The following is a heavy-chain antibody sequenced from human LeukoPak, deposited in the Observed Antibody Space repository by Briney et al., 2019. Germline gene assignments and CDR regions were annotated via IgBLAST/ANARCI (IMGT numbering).Heavy chain of an antibody. Sequence: ASVKLSCKASGYTFTSYGMSWVRQAPGKGLEWVGWISAYDGNTNYAHTLQGRFTISRDNSTNTVYLQLNSLRADDTAVYYCARDKAYYYDSSSYYSVDLWGQGTLLTVSS. CDR3: ARDKAYYYDSSSYYSVDL. CDR1: GYTFTSYG. CDR2: ISAYDGNT. V-gene: IGHV1-18*01. D-gene: IGHD3-22*01. J-gene: IGHJ5*02.